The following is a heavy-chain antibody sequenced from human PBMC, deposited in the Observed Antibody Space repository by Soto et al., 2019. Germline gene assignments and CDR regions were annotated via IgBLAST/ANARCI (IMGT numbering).Heavy chain of an antibody. Sequence: QDQLVQSGAEMKKPGASVKVSCKASGYIFTSYEINWVRQAPGQGLEWMGWINTYNGNTNYAQNFQGRVTLTTDTSTTTAYMELRSLSFDDTAVYYCARDQGRYCSVGSCLRLSLWGQGTLVAVSS. CDR3: ARDQGRYCSVGSCLRLSL. D-gene: IGHD2-15*01. CDR2: INTYNGNT. J-gene: IGHJ4*02. CDR1: GYIFTSYE. V-gene: IGHV1-18*01.